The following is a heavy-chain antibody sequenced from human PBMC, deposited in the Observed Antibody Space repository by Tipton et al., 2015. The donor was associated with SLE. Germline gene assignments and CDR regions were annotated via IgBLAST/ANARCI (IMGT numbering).Heavy chain of an antibody. Sequence: TLSLTCSVSGGSISSSGYYWGWIRQPPGKGLEWIGTTYYSGGTSYNPSLKSRVTISVDTSKNQFSLKLSSVTAADTAVYYCARGDSNGYFAYWGQGTLVTVSS. J-gene: IGHJ4*02. V-gene: IGHV4-39*07. CDR2: TYYSGGT. CDR1: GGSISSSGYY. D-gene: IGHD3-22*01. CDR3: ARGDSNGYFAY.